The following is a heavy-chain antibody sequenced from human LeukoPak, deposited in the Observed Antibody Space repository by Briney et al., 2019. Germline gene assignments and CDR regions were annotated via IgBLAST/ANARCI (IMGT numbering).Heavy chain of an antibody. D-gene: IGHD2-2*01. CDR1: GFTFSDSP. J-gene: IGHJ4*02. Sequence: GGSLKLSCVASGFTFSDSPIRWVRLAPGKGLEWVAHIRGKRDNYATAYTASVKDRFAISRDNSENTAFLQMNSLKTDDTAVYFCARQTVSCHDYWGRGTLVTVSS. V-gene: IGHV3-73*01. CDR2: IRGKRDNYAT. CDR3: ARQTVSCHDY.